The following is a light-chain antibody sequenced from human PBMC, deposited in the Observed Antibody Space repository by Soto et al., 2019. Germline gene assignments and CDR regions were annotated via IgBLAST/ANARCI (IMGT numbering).Light chain of an antibody. J-gene: IGKJ2*01. CDR3: QQYDSSPQT. V-gene: IGKV3-20*01. Sequence: EIVLTQSPGTLSLSPGERATLSCRASQSVSSSYFAWYQQKPGQAPRLLIYGASSRATGIPDRFSGSGSGTDFTLTISRLEPEDFAVYYCQQYDSSPQTFGQGSKLEIK. CDR1: QSVSSSY. CDR2: GAS.